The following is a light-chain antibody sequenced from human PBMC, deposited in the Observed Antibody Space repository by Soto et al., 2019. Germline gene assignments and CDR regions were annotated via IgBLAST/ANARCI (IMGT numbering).Light chain of an antibody. Sequence: IVLTQSPGTLSLSPGERATVSCRASETIGRAYFAWYLHRPGRTPRLVLSATSNRAAGIPDRFGGSGSGADFTLTISGVEPEDFAVYYCHQYATSPFTFGQGTKLEI. V-gene: IGKV3-20*01. CDR1: ETIGRAY. J-gene: IGKJ2*01. CDR2: ATS. CDR3: HQYATSPFT.